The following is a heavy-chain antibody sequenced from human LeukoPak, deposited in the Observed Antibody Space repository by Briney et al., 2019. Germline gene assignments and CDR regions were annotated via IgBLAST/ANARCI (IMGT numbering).Heavy chain of an antibody. D-gene: IGHD3-22*01. V-gene: IGHV3-43*02. CDR3: AKPYYYDSSGYYYEAFLYYYYGMDV. CDR1: GFTFDDYA. CDR2: ISGDGGST. J-gene: IGHJ6*02. Sequence: GGSLRLSCAASGFTFDDYAMHWVRQAPGKGLEWVSLISGDGGSTYYADSVKGRFTISRDNSKNTLYLQMNSLRAEDTAVYYCAKPYYYDSSGYYYEAFLYYYYGMDVWGQGTTVTVSS.